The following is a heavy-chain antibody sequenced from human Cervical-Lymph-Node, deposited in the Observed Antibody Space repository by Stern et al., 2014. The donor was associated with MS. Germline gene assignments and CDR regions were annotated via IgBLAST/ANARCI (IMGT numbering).Heavy chain of an antibody. J-gene: IGHJ3*01. V-gene: IGHV1-69*06. CDR2: TITNYGRR. D-gene: IGHD1-14*01. Sequence: VQLVQSGAEVKKPGSSVKVSCKGSGDSFNNYAVNWVRHAPGQGLEWVGGTITNYGRRNYARKLQDRVTITADTSTSTVFLELSSLRAEDTAVYYCTRDRMRGMTPDAFDVWGQGTMVIVSS. CDR1: GDSFNNYA. CDR3: TRDRMRGMTPDAFDV.